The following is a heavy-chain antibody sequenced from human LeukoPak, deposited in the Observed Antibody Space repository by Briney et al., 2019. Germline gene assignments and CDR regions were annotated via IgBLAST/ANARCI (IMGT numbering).Heavy chain of an antibody. V-gene: IGHV3-21*01. J-gene: IGHJ5*02. Sequence: PGGSLRLSCAASGFTFSVSAINWVRPAPGKGLEWVSGITGSSSHIYYADSVRGRFTISRDNAQNSVFLQMNSLGAEDTALYYCVRDYGGGSFDPWGQGTLVTVSS. D-gene: IGHD1-26*01. CDR2: ITGSSSHI. CDR1: GFTFSVSA. CDR3: VRDYGGGSFDP.